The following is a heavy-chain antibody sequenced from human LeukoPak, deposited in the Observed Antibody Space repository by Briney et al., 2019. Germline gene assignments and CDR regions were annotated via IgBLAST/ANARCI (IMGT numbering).Heavy chain of an antibody. J-gene: IGHJ5*02. CDR2: ISSSGSTI. Sequence: GGSLRLSCAASGFTFSDYYMSWIRQAPGKGPEWVSYISSSGSTIYYADSVKGRFTISRDNAKNSLYLQMNSLRAEDTAVYYCAREKYYYGSGSLWFDPWGQGTLVTVSS. CDR3: AREKYYYGSGSLWFDP. D-gene: IGHD3-10*01. CDR1: GFTFSDYY. V-gene: IGHV3-11*04.